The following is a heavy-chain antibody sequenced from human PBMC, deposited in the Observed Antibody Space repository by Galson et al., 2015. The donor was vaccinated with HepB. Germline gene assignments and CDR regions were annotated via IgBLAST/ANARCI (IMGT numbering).Heavy chain of an antibody. J-gene: IGHJ6*02. CDR2: ISVHNGKT. CDR3: ARGPGKGHGYFAFEYNYYGMDA. Sequence: SVKVSCKASGYTFISYGISWVRQAPGQGLEWMGWISVHNGKTNYAQKLQGRVTMTTDTSTTTAYMELRSLRSDDTAVYYCARGPGKGHGYFAFEYNYYGMDAWGQGTTVTVSS. V-gene: IGHV1-18*04. D-gene: IGHD5-18*01. CDR1: GYTFISYG.